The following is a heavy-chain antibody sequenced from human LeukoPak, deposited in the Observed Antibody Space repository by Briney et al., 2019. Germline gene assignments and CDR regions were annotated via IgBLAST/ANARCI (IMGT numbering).Heavy chain of an antibody. D-gene: IGHD1-26*01. CDR1: GGSISNYY. Sequence: SETLALTCTVSGGSISNYYWSWIRQPPGKGLEWIGYIYHSGSTNYNPSLKSRVTISVDTSKNQFSLKLSSVTAADTAVYYCARHGRWVGPAGYWGQGTLVTVSS. CDR3: ARHGRWVGPAGY. CDR2: IYHSGST. J-gene: IGHJ4*02. V-gene: IGHV4-59*08.